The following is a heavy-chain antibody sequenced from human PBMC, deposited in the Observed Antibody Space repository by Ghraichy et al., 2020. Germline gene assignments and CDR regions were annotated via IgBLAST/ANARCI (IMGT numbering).Heavy chain of an antibody. D-gene: IGHD3-9*01. V-gene: IGHV3-30*18. Sequence: GGSLRLSCAASGFTFSSYGMHWVRQAPGKGLEWVAVISYDGSNKYYADSVKGRFTISRDNSKNTLYLQMNSLRAEDTAVYYCAKDTTYDILTGYNYGMDVWGQGTTVTVSS. CDR3: AKDTTYDILTGYNYGMDV. CDR1: GFTFSSYG. CDR2: ISYDGSNK. J-gene: IGHJ6*02.